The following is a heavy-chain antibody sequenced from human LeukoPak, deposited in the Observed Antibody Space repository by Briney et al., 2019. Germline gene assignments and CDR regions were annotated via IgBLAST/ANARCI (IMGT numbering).Heavy chain of an antibody. CDR2: IYPGDSDT. CDR1: GYSFTSYW. Sequence: GESLKISCKGSGYSFTSYWIGWVRQMRGKGLEWMGIIYPGDSDTRYSPSFQGQVTISDDKSISPAYLQWSSLQASDTAMYYCALWAPLGVLFDYWGQGTMVTVSS. V-gene: IGHV5-51*01. CDR3: ALWAPLGVLFDY. D-gene: IGHD3-16*01. J-gene: IGHJ4*02.